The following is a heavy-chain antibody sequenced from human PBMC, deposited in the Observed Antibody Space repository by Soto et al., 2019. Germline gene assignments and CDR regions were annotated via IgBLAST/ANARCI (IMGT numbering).Heavy chain of an antibody. J-gene: IGHJ6*02. V-gene: IGHV3-30*18. CDR1: GFTFSSYG. CDR2: ISYDGSNK. D-gene: IGHD1-26*01. CDR3: AKDNIVGAIDYYYGMDV. Sequence: QVQLVESGGGVVQPGRSLRLSCAASGFTFSSYGMHWVRQAPGKGLEWVAVISYDGSNKYYADSVKGRFTISRDNSKNTLYLQMNSLRAEDTAVYYCAKDNIVGAIDYYYGMDVWGLGTTVTVSS.